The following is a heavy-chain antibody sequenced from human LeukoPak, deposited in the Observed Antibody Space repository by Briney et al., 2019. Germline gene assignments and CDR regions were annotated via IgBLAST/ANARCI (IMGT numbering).Heavy chain of an antibody. CDR3: ARVFCASGSYFDY. J-gene: IGHJ4*02. V-gene: IGHV3-66*01. CDR1: EFIVSSNY. Sequence: GGSLRLSCAASEFIVSSNYMSWVRQAPGKGLEWVSVIYSGHNTYYADSVKGRFTISRDNSKNTLYLQMNSLRAEDTAVYYCARVFCASGSYFDYWGQGTLVSVSS. CDR2: IYSGHNT. D-gene: IGHD3-10*01.